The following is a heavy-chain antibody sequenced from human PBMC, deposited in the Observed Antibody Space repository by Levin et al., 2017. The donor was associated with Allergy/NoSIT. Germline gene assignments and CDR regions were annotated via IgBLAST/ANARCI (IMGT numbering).Heavy chain of an antibody. CDR3: AGRDSAGSNSFDY. V-gene: IGHV5-51*03. Sequence: PGASVKVSCQASGYSFTSYWFGWVRQRPGKGLEWMGLIFPSDSDTRVSPSFQGQIIMSVDKSIATAYLQWSSLKASDSAMYYCAGRDSAGSNSFDYWGQGTLVTVSS. D-gene: IGHD2-21*01. CDR2: IFPSDSDT. CDR1: GYSFTSYW. J-gene: IGHJ4*02.